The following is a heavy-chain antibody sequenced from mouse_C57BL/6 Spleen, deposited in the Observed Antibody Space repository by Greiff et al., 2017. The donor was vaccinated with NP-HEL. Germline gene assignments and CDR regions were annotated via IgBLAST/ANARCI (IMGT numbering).Heavy chain of an antibody. CDR3: ARRDDDGGTVYYYDY. Sequence: VQLQQSGAELVRPGTSVKVSCKASGYAFTNYLIEWVKQRPGQGLEWIGVINPGSGGTNYNEKFKGKATLTADKSSSTAYMQLSSLTSEDSAVYFCARRDDDGGTVYYYDYWGQGTTLTVSS. J-gene: IGHJ2*01. D-gene: IGHD2-4*01. V-gene: IGHV1-54*01. CDR2: INPGSGGT. CDR1: GYAFTNYL.